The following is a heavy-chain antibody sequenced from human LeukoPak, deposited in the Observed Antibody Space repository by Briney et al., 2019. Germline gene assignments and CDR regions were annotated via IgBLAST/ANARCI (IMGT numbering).Heavy chain of an antibody. CDR3: ARTLRRDGYNPLDY. Sequence: PSETLSLTCAVYGGSFSGYYWSWIRQPPGKGLEWIGEINHSGSTNYNPSLKSRVTISVDTSKNQFSLKLSSVTAADTAVYYCARTLRRDGYNPLDYWGQGTLVTVSS. CDR2: INHSGST. D-gene: IGHD5-24*01. V-gene: IGHV4-34*01. CDR1: GGSFSGYY. J-gene: IGHJ4*02.